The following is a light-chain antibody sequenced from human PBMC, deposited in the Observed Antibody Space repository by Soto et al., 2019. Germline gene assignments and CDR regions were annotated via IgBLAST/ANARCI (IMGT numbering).Light chain of an antibody. J-gene: IGKJ1*01. CDR2: DAS. V-gene: IGKV3-15*01. CDR1: QSVNNN. CDR3: QHYNNWPET. Sequence: EIVMTQSPATLSVSPGERATLSCRASQSVNNNLAWYQQKPGQAPRLLIYDASTRATGIPATFSGSGSGTDFTLTISGLQSEDFAVYYCQHYNNWPETFGQGTKVEIK.